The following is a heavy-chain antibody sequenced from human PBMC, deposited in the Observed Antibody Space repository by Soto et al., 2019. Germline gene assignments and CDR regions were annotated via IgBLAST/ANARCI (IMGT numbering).Heavy chain of an antibody. Sequence: QVQLVESGGGVVQPGRSLRLSCAASGFTFSSYGMHWVRQAPGKGLEWVAVISYDGSNKYCADSVKGRFTISRDNSKNTLYLQMNSLRAEDTAVYYCAKDLNGEGLERAPYGYYWGQGTLVTVSS. V-gene: IGHV3-30*18. CDR1: GFTFSSYG. CDR2: ISYDGSNK. D-gene: IGHD4-17*01. J-gene: IGHJ4*02. CDR3: AKDLNGEGLERAPYGYY.